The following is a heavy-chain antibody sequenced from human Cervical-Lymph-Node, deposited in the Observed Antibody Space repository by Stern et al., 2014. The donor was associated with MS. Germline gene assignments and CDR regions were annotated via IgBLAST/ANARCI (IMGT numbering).Heavy chain of an antibody. J-gene: IGHJ4*02. CDR3: ARDTSSPERSDW. CDR2: ITNVGST. D-gene: IGHD1-1*01. V-gene: IGHV3-53*01. Sequence: EVQLVESGGGVIQPGGSLRLSCTASGFTVSRDYMTWVRQAPGKGLEWVSLITNVGSTCYADSGKGRFTISRDDSKNTVYLHMTSLRAEDTAMYYCARDTSSPERSDWWGQGTLVTVSS. CDR1: GFTVSRDY.